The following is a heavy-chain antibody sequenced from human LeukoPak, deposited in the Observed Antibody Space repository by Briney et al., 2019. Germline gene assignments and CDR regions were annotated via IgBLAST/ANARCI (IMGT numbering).Heavy chain of an antibody. CDR1: GFTFTSSA. D-gene: IGHD3-10*01. J-gene: IGHJ4*02. Sequence: GTSVKFSCKASGFTFTSSAMQWVRQAPGQGLEWMGWISAYNGNTNYAQKLQGRVTMTTDTSTSTAYMELRSLRSDDTAVYYCASGGRSGSYSGTFDYWGQGTLVTVSS. CDR2: ISAYNGNT. CDR3: ASGGRSGSYSGTFDY. V-gene: IGHV1-18*01.